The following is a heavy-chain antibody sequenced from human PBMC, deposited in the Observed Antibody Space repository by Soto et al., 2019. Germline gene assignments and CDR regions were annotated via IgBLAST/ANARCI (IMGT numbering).Heavy chain of an antibody. CDR1: GGSFSGYY. D-gene: IGHD6-13*01. J-gene: IGHJ2*01. V-gene: IGHV4-34*01. CDR2: INHSGST. CDR3: ARGGGSSWYSGGYFDL. Sequence: QVQLQQWGAGLLKPSETLSLTCAVYGGSFSGYYWSWIRQPPGKGLEWIGEINHSGSTNYNPSLKRRVTISVDTSKNQFSLKLSSVTAADTAVYYCARGGGSSWYSGGYFDLWGRGTLVTVSS.